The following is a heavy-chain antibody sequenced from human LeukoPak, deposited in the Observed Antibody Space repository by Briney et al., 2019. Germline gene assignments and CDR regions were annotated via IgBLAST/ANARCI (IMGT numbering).Heavy chain of an antibody. CDR1: GFTFSSYW. D-gene: IGHD6-13*01. CDR2: INDDETVT. CDR3: AKDFGTIAAAGPVHYYGMDV. J-gene: IGHJ6*02. V-gene: IGHV3-74*01. Sequence: GGSLRLSCAASGFTFSSYWMHWVRQAPGKGLVWVSRINDDETVTNYADSVKGRFTISRDNAKNTLYLQMNSLRAEDTAVYYCAKDFGTIAAAGPVHYYGMDVWGQGTTVTVSS.